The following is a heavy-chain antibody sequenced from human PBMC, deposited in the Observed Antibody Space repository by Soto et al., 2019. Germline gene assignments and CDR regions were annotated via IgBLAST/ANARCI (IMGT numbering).Heavy chain of an antibody. J-gene: IGHJ4*02. CDR3: ARGAAAGGNFDY. V-gene: IGHV3-11*01. CDR1: GFTFSDYY. CDR2: ISSGGSSI. Sequence: TGGSLSLSCAASGFTFSDYYMNWIRRAPGKGLEWLSSISSGGSSIHYADSVKGRFTISRDNARNSLSLQMNSLRAADTAVYYCARGAAAGGNFDYWGQGTLVTVSS. D-gene: IGHD6-13*01.